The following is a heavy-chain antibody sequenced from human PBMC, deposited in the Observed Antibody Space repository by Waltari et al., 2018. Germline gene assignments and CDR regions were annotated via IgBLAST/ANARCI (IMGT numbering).Heavy chain of an antibody. CDR3: ARDGVGTTVTTGFDY. J-gene: IGHJ4*02. D-gene: IGHD4-4*01. Sequence: QVQLQESGPGLVKPSQTLSLTCTVSGGSISTGDYSWSWIRHPPGKGLEWIGYIYYSGSTYYNPSLKSRVTISVDTSKNQFSLKLSSVTAADTAVYYCARDGVGTTVTTGFDYWGQGTLVTVSS. CDR2: IYYSGST. V-gene: IGHV4-30-4*08. CDR1: GGSISTGDYS.